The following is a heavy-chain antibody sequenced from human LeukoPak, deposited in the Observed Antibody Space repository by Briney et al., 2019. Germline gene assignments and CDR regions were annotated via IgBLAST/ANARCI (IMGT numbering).Heavy chain of an antibody. V-gene: IGHV3-74*01. Sequence: GGSLRLSCAASGFTFSSYWMHWVRQAPGKGLVWVSRIYSDGSSTSYADSVKGRFTISRDNAQNTLYLQMNSLRAEDTAVYYCARDYFPSAYCGGDCYFAFDYWGQGTLVTVS. J-gene: IGHJ4*02. D-gene: IGHD2-21*02. CDR2: IYSDGSST. CDR3: ARDYFPSAYCGGDCYFAFDY. CDR1: GFTFSSYW.